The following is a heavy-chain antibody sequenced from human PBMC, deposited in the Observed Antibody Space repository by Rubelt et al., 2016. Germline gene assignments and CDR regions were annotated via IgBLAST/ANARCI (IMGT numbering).Heavy chain of an antibody. V-gene: IGHV1-69*06. J-gene: IGHJ3*02. CDR1: GYTFTSYG. CDR2: IIPIFGTA. Sequence: QVQLVQSGAEVKKPGASVKVSCKASGYTFTSYGISWVRQAPGQGLEWMGGIIPIFGTANYAQKFQVRVTITADKSTSTDYMELSSLRSEDTAVYYCARDLVGVVITTHDAFDIWGQGTMVTVSS. CDR3: ARDLVGVVITTHDAFDI. D-gene: IGHD3-22*01.